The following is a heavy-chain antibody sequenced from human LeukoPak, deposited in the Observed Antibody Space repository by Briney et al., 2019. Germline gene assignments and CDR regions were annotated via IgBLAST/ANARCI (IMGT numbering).Heavy chain of an antibody. CDR2: IYYSGKT. J-gene: IGHJ4*02. CDR3: ARTHRYTGTDY. V-gene: IGHV4-39*01. Sequence: SETLSLTCTVSGGSISIARDAYFWAWIRQPPGKGLEWIGNIYYSGKTNYSPSLKSRVTMSVDPSKNRFSLSLASVTAADTAVYFCARTHRYTGTDYWGQGTLVIVSS. CDR1: GGSISIARDAYF. D-gene: IGHD7-27*01.